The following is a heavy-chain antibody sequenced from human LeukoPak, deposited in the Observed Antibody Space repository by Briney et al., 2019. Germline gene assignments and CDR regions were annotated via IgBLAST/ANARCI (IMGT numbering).Heavy chain of an antibody. D-gene: IGHD3-22*01. J-gene: IGHJ4*02. V-gene: IGHV3-20*04. CDR1: GFTVSRNY. CDR2: INWNGGSR. CDR3: ARCRHSYDSSGFPHY. Sequence: GGSLRLSCAVSGFTVSRNYMSWVRQAPGKGLEWVSGINWNGGSRGYADSVKGRFTISRDNAKNSLYLQMNSLRAEDTALYYCARCRHSYDSSGFPHYWGQGTLVTVSS.